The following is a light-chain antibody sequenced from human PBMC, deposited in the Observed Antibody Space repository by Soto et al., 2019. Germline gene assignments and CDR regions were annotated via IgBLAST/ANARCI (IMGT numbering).Light chain of an antibody. Sequence: EIVMTQSPATLSVSPGERATLSCRASQGVSSNLAWYQQKPGQAPRLLIYGASTRATGIPARFSGSGSGTEFTLTISSLQSEDFEVYYCQQYDNWPPTFGQGTKV. J-gene: IGKJ1*01. CDR2: GAS. V-gene: IGKV3-15*01. CDR1: QGVSSN. CDR3: QQYDNWPPT.